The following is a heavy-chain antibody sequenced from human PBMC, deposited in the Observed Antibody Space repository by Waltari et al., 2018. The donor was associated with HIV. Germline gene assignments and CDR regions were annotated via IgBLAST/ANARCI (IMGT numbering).Heavy chain of an antibody. CDR3: ARESIAAAGRGGYYYGMDV. Sequence: QVQLVQSGTEVKKPGSSVTVSCKASGSTFRSYSISWLRQGPGQGAEWMGGSSPIFGNANYAQKFQGRVTITADKSTSTAYMALSSLRSEDTAVYYCARESIAAAGRGGYYYGMDVWGQGTTVTVSS. J-gene: IGHJ6*02. D-gene: IGHD6-13*01. V-gene: IGHV1-69*14. CDR2: SSPIFGNA. CDR1: GSTFRSYS.